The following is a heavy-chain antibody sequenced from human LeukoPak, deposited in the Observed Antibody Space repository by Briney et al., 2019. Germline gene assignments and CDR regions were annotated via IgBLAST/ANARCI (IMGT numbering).Heavy chain of an antibody. CDR3: GMSGDRVPLQDDVFDV. V-gene: IGHV5-51*01. CDR1: GSGFTSYC. J-gene: IGHJ3*01. D-gene: IGHD1-26*01. Sequence: GESLQISCKVAGSGFTSYCIGWVRQMPGKGLEWMGIIYPGDSGPTYSPSFQGQVTISVDKSISTAYLQWSSLQASDTAMYYCGMSGDRVPLQDDVFDVWGQGTMVTVST. CDR2: IYPGDSGP.